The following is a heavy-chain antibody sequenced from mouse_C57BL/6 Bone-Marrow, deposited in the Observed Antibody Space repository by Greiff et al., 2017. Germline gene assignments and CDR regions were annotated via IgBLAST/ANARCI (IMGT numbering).Heavy chain of an antibody. CDR1: GYTFTSYT. J-gene: IGHJ3*01. D-gene: IGHD2-2*01. Sequence: VQLQQSGPELARPGASVKMSCKASGYTFTSYTMHWVKQRPGQGLEWIGYINPSSGYTKYNQKFKDKATLTADKSSSTAYMQLSSLTSEDSAVYYCARARNSYGYLAWFAYWGQGTLVTVSA. CDR3: ARARNSYGYLAWFAY. V-gene: IGHV1-4*01. CDR2: INPSSGYT.